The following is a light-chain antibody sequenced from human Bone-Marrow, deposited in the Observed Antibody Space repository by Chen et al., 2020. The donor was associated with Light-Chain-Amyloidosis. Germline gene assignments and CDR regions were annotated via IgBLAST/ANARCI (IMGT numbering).Light chain of an antibody. V-gene: IGLV3-21*02. CDR2: DDS. Sequence: SSVLTPPSSVSVATGQTATIACGGNNIGSTSVHWYQQTPGPAPLLVVYDDSDRPSGIPGRLSGSNSGNTATLTSSRVEAGDEADYYCQVWDRSSDRPVFGGGTKLTVL. CDR3: QVWDRSSDRPV. J-gene: IGLJ3*02. CDR1: NIGSTS.